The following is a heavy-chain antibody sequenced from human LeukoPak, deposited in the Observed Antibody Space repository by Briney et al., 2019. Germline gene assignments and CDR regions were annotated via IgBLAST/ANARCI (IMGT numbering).Heavy chain of an antibody. Sequence: SETLSLTCTVSGGSISSYYWSWIRQPPGKSLEWLGYFYNSGSTDYNPSLRSRVTISVDTSKNQFSLKLSSLTAADTAVYYCARDRELGSWGQGILVTVSA. V-gene: IGHV4-59*01. J-gene: IGHJ5*02. CDR1: GGSISSYY. D-gene: IGHD3-10*01. CDR3: ARDRELGS. CDR2: FYNSGST.